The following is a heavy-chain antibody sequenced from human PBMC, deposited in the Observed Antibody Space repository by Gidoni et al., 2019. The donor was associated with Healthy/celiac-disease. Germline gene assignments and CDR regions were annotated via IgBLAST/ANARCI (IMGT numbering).Heavy chain of an antibody. CDR1: GFTFSSYA. J-gene: IGHJ4*02. CDR2: ISYDGSNK. D-gene: IGHD6-13*01. V-gene: IGHV3-30*18. CDR3: AKDDGMVSSSWYFGYFDY. Sequence: QVQLVESGGGVVQPGRSLRLSCSASGFTFSSYAMHWVRQVPGKGLEWVAVISYDGSNKYYADSVKGRFTISRDNSKNTLYLQMNSLRAEDTAVYYCAKDDGMVSSSWYFGYFDYWGQGTLVTVSS.